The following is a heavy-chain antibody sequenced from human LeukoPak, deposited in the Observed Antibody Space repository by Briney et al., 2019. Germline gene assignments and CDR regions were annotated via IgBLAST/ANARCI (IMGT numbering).Heavy chain of an antibody. CDR2: IRGDGGLF. CDR1: GFTFSSYA. CDR3: ARDEVGAPPIDY. Sequence: GGSLRLSCAASGFTFSSYAMSWVRQAPGKGLVWIANIRGDGGLFGYADSVKGRFTISRDNARNTLYLHVNGLRAEDTAVYYCARDEVGAPPIDYWGQGTLVTVSS. J-gene: IGHJ4*02. D-gene: IGHD1-26*01. V-gene: IGHV3-74*01.